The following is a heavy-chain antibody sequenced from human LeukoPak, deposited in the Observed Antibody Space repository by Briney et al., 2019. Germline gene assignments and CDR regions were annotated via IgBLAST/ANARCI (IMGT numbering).Heavy chain of an antibody. CDR1: GGTFSSYA. CDR2: IIPIFATA. D-gene: IGHD1-26*01. CDR3: AREVRGSYVR. Sequence: GASVKVSCKASGGTFSSYAISWVRQAPGQGLEWMGGIIPIFATANYAQKFQGRVTITTDESTSTAYMELSSLRSEDTAVYYCAREVRGSYVRWGQGTLVTVSS. J-gene: IGHJ4*02. V-gene: IGHV1-69*05.